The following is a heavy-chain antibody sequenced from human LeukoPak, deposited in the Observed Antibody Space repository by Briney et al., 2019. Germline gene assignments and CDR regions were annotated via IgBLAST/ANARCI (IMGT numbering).Heavy chain of an antibody. CDR3: ARDRGGSGWFN. CDR1: GFTFSSYE. J-gene: IGHJ4*02. CDR2: ISSSGSTV. V-gene: IGHV3-48*03. Sequence: GGSLRLSCAASGFTFSSYEMNWVRQAPGKGLEWVSYISSSGSTVYYADSVKGRFTISRDNAKNSLYLQMNSLRAEDTAVYYCARDRGGSGWFNWGQGTLVTVSS. D-gene: IGHD6-19*01.